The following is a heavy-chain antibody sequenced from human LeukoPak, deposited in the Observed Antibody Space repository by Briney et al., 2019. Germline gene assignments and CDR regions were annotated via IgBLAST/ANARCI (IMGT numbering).Heavy chain of an antibody. D-gene: IGHD6-13*01. V-gene: IGHV3-30-3*01. CDR2: ISYDGSTE. J-gene: IGHJ4*02. Sequence: PGGSLRLSCAASGFTFSKYAMHWVRQAPGKGLEWVAVISYDGSTEYYADSVKGRFTISRDNAKNSLYLQMNSLRAEDTALYYCAKDPHRSYYSSSWYYDHWGQGTLVTVSS. CDR1: GFTFSKYA. CDR3: AKDPHRSYYSSSWYYDH.